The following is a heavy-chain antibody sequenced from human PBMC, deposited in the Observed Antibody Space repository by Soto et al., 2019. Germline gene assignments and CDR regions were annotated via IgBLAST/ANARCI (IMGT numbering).Heavy chain of an antibody. CDR3: ARVGRTDSSSWFFDY. Sequence: QVQLVESGGGVVQPGRSLGLSCAASGFTFNNYAMHWVRQAPGKGLEWVAVISYDGSSKYYADSVRGRFTISRDNSKNTLYLQMYSLRAEDTAVYYCARVGRTDSSSWFFDYWGQGTLVTVSS. V-gene: IGHV3-30-3*01. CDR2: ISYDGSSK. J-gene: IGHJ4*02. D-gene: IGHD6-13*01. CDR1: GFTFNNYA.